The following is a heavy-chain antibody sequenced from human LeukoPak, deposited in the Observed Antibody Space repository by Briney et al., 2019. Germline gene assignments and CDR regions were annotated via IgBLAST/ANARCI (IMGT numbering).Heavy chain of an antibody. CDR2: INHSGST. J-gene: IGHJ4*02. CDR1: GESFNNYY. D-gene: IGHD3-10*01. CDR3: ARAGWFGELYGPLDF. V-gene: IGHV4-34*01. Sequence: PSETLSLTCAVYGESFNNYYWTWIRQSPGKGLEWIGEINHSGSTNYNPSLKSRVTISVDQSKNQFSLKLTSVIAADTALYYCARAGWFGELYGPLDFWGQGTLVTVSS.